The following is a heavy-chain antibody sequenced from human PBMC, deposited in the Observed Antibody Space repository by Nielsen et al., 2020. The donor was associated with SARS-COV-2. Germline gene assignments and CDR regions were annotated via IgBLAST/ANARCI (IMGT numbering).Heavy chain of an antibody. CDR1: GFTFNNYG. CDR2: ISYEGSKK. V-gene: IGHV3-30*18. D-gene: IGHD3-16*01. J-gene: IGHJ6*02. Sequence: GESLKISCAASGFTFNNYGFYWVRQAPGKGLEWVARISYEGSKKYYADSLTGRFTVSRDTSKNTVYLQMNSLLVEDTAVYNCAKRRAVFMLTFGGEGAMDVWGQGTTVSVSS. CDR3: AKRRAVFMLTFGGEGAMDV.